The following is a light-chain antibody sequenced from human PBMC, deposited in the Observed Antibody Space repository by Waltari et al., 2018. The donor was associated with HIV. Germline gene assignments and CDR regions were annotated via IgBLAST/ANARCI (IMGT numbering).Light chain of an antibody. CDR3: SSYTTINTLYV. J-gene: IGLJ1*01. CDR2: DVT. Sequence: QSALTQPASVSGSPGQSITISCTGTRSDIGGYKFVSWFQQHPGKAPKLMIYDVTNRPSGVSDRFSGSKSGNTASLTISGLQAEDAADYYCSSYTTINTLYVFGTVTKVTVL. V-gene: IGLV2-14*03. CDR1: RSDIGGYKF.